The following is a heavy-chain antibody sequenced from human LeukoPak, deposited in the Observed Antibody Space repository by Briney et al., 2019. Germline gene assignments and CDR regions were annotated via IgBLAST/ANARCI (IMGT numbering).Heavy chain of an antibody. Sequence: SETLSLTCTGSGGSISSYYWSWIRQPPGKGLEGIGYIYYSGSTNYNPSLKSRVTISVDTSKNQFSLKLSSVTAADTAVYYCATGGDYYDSSGYLRYWGQGTLVTVSS. CDR3: ATGGDYYDSSGYLRY. V-gene: IGHV4-59*01. CDR1: GGSISSYY. D-gene: IGHD3-22*01. CDR2: IYYSGST. J-gene: IGHJ4*02.